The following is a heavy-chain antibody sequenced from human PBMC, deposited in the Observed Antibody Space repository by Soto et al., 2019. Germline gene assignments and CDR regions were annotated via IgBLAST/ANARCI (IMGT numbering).Heavy chain of an antibody. D-gene: IGHD5-12*01. J-gene: IGHJ4*02. CDR2: INTDNGNT. Sequence: ASVKVSCKASGYTFTTYVMYWVRQAPGQRLEWMGRINTDNGNTEYSQKFQGRVTITRDTSASTAYMELSSLRSEDTAVYYCARSLYSTYDFAYWGQGTLVTVS. V-gene: IGHV1-3*04. CDR3: ARSLYSTYDFAY. CDR1: GYTFTTYV.